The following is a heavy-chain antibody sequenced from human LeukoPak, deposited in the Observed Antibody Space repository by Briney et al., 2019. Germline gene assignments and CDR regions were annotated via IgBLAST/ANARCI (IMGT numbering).Heavy chain of an antibody. CDR1: GFTFSSDE. Sequence: RGSLRLSCAASGFTFSSDEMKCGRNAPEKGLEWVSYISSSGSTIYYADSVKGRFTISRDNAKNSLYLQMNSLRAEDTAVYYCAELGITMIGGVWGKGTTVTISS. CDR3: AELGITMIGGV. CDR2: ISSSGSTI. J-gene: IGHJ6*03. V-gene: IGHV3-48*03. D-gene: IGHD3-10*02.